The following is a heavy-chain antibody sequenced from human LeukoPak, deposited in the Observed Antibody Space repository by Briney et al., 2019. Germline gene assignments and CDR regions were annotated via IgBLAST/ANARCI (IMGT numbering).Heavy chain of an antibody. Sequence: SETLSLTCAVSGYSISSSNWWGWIRQPPGKGLEWIGYIYYSGSTNYNPSLKSRVTMSVDTSKNQFSLKLSSVTALDTAVYYCASCSSSWEELDAFDIWGQGTMVTVSS. V-gene: IGHV4-28*06. CDR3: ASCSSSWEELDAFDI. D-gene: IGHD6-13*01. CDR2: IYYSGST. CDR1: GYSISSSNW. J-gene: IGHJ3*02.